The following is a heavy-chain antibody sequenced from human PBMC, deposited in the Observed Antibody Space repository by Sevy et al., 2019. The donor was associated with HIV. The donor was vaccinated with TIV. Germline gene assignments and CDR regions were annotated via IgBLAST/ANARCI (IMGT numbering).Heavy chain of an antibody. CDR1: GFSFSYYG. J-gene: IGHJ6*02. CDR2: ISHDGINE. Sequence: GGSLRLSYIGSGFSFSYYGIHWVRQSPGKGLDWVALISHDGINEYYADSVKGRLTISRDNSKNTVYLEMNSLRNEDTAIYFCANAYSGSYSHSYLYALDVWGQGTTVTVSS. CDR3: ANAYSGSYSHSYLYALDV. V-gene: IGHV3-30*18. D-gene: IGHD1-26*01.